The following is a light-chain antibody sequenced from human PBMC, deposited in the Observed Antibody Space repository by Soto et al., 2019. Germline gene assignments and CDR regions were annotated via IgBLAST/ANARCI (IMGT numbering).Light chain of an antibody. CDR2: NNN. Sequence: QSVLTQPPSVSGAPGQRVTISCTGSSSNIGAGYDVHWYQRLPGTAPKVLIYNNNNRPSGVPDRFSGSKSGTSASLAITGLRAADEADYYCQSYDSSLSGSYVFGTGTKLTVL. CDR3: QSYDSSLSGSYV. V-gene: IGLV1-40*01. CDR1: SSNIGAGYD. J-gene: IGLJ1*01.